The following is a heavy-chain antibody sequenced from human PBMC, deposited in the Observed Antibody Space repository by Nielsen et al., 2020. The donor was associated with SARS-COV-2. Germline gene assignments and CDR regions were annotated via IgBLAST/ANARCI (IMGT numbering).Heavy chain of an antibody. CDR1: GFTFSSYA. D-gene: IGHD3-9*01. CDR3: AKLYYDILTGSGSTVDY. Sequence: GGSLRLSCAASGFTFSSYAMHWVRQAPGKGLEWVAVISYDGSNKYYADSVKGRFTISRDNSKNTLYLQMNSLRAEDTAVYYCAKLYYDILTGSGSTVDYWGQGTLVTVSS. CDR2: ISYDGSNK. J-gene: IGHJ4*02. V-gene: IGHV3-30-3*02.